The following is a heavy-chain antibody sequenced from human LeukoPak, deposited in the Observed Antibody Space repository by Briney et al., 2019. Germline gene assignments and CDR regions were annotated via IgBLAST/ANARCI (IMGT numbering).Heavy chain of an antibody. CDR1: GFTFSNAW. V-gene: IGHV3-15*01. CDR3: TTSLGSYYRGLSDP. J-gene: IGHJ5*02. Sequence: PGGSVRLSCAASGFTFSNAWMSWVRQAPGKGLEWVGRIKSKTDGGTTDYAAPVKGRFTISRDDSKNTLYLQMNSLKTEDTAVYYCTTSLGSYYRGLSDPWGQGTLVTVSS. D-gene: IGHD1-26*01. CDR2: IKSKTDGGTT.